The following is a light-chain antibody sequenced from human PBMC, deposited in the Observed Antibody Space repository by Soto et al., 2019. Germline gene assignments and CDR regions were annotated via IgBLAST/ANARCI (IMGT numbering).Light chain of an antibody. V-gene: IGLV6-57*04. CDR1: SGSIANNY. CDR3: QSSDADFVI. J-gene: IGLJ2*01. CDR2: ENK. Sequence: NFMLTQPHSVSESPGNTVTISCTRSSGSIANNYVQWYQQRPGSAPTTVIYENKLRPSGGPGRFSGSTEASSNSASLTISGLQTEEEADYYCQSSDADFVIFGGGTKLAVL.